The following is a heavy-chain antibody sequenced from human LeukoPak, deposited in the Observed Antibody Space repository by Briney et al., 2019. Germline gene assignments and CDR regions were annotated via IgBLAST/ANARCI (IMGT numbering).Heavy chain of an antibody. J-gene: IGHJ1*01. CDR2: INPNSGGT. V-gene: IGHV1-2*02. CDR1: GYTFTGYY. Sequence: GASVKVSCKASGYTFTGYYMRWVRQAPGQGLEWMGWINPNSGGTNYAQKFQGRVTMTRDTSISTAYMELSRLRSDDTAVYYCARVHGDYVAYFQHWGQGTLVTVSS. CDR3: ARVHGDYVAYFQH. D-gene: IGHD4-17*01.